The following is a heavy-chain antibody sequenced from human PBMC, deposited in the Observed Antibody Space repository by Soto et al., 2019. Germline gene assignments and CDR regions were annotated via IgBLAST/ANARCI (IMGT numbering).Heavy chain of an antibody. Sequence: EVQLVESGGGLVQPWGSLRLSCAASGFTFSNCWMHWVRQPPGKGLVWVALISSDGITISYADSVKGRFTISRDNSKNTLYLEMNSLRAEDTAVYYCAKGTITDQLPFDYWGQGTLVTVSS. J-gene: IGHJ4*02. D-gene: IGHD2-2*01. CDR3: AKGTITDQLPFDY. CDR2: ISSDGITI. CDR1: GFTFSNCW. V-gene: IGHV3-74*01.